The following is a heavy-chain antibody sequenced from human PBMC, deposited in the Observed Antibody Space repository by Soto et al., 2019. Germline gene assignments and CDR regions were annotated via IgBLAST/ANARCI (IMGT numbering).Heavy chain of an antibody. J-gene: IGHJ4*02. Sequence: QVQLVESGGGVVQPGRSLRLSCAASGFTFSSYAMHWVRQAPGKGLEWVAVISYDGSNKYYADSVKGRFTISRDNSTNTLYLQMNSLRAEDTAVYYCARDPLSAAAGYFDYWGQGTLVTVSS. CDR3: ARDPLSAAAGYFDY. D-gene: IGHD6-13*01. CDR1: GFTFSSYA. V-gene: IGHV3-30-3*01. CDR2: ISYDGSNK.